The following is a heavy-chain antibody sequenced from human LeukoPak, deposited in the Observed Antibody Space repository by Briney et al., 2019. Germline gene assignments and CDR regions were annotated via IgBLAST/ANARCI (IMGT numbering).Heavy chain of an antibody. D-gene: IGHD1-1*01. Sequence: GGSLRLSCAASGFTFSSYAMSWVRQAPGKGLEWVGFIRSKAYGETADYAASVKGRFTISRDDSKAIAYLQMNSLKTEDTAVYHCTRDRGAYNLYDYWGQGTLVTVSS. CDR2: IRSKAYGETA. CDR3: TRDRGAYNLYDY. J-gene: IGHJ4*02. CDR1: GFTFSSYA. V-gene: IGHV3-49*04.